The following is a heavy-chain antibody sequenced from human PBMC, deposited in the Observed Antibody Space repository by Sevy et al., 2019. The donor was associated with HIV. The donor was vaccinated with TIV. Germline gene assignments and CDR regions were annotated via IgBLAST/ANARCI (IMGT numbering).Heavy chain of an antibody. CDR1: GFTFHTYW. J-gene: IGHJ4*02. V-gene: IGHV3-7*01. CDR3: ARRYFDV. CDR2: IRQDGNEI. Sequence: GGSLRLSCAASGFTFHTYWMQWVRQAPGKGLGWVANIRQDGNEIYYADSVKGRFTISRDNAMQSLYLEMNNLRVEDSGIYYSARRYFDVWGQGTLVTVSS.